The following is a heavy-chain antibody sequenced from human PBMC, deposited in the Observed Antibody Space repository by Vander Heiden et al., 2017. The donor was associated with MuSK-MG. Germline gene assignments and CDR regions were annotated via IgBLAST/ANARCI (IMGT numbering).Heavy chain of an antibody. CDR3: ARAIPYDYVWGSYRSGGNFDY. CDR2: INHSGST. Sequence: QVQLQQWGAGLLKPSETLSLTCAVYGGSFSGYYWSWIRQPPGKRLEWIGEINHSGSTNYNPSLKSRVTISVDTSKNQFSLKLSSVTAADTAVYYCARAIPYDYVWGSYRSGGNFDYWGQGTLVTVSS. D-gene: IGHD3-16*02. CDR1: GGSFSGYY. V-gene: IGHV4-34*01. J-gene: IGHJ4*02.